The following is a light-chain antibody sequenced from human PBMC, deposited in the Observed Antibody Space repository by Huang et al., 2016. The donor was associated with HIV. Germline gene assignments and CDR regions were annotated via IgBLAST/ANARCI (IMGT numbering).Light chain of an antibody. Sequence: EIVMTQSPATLSVSPGQRVTLSCRASRSISGHLAWFQLKAGQFPRLLIYGVSTRAMGVQARFSGSGSGTDFTLTITSLQFEDFATYYCQQYNSGCTFGQGTKLDIK. CDR1: RSISGH. V-gene: IGKV3-15*01. J-gene: IGKJ2*02. CDR3: QQYNSGCT. CDR2: GVS.